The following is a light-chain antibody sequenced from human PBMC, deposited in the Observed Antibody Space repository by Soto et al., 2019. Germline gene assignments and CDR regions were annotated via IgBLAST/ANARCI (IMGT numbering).Light chain of an antibody. V-gene: IGKV1-39*01. Sequence: DMQITQAPSCVWGDLLDIVTITCRASQSITIYLNWYQQKPGEAPNLLIFGASTLQSGVPSRFSGRGSGTDFTLTISSLQPQDFATYYCQQSYSTLWRFGQGTKVDIK. CDR2: GAS. CDR3: QQSYSTLWR. J-gene: IGKJ1*01. CDR1: QSITIY.